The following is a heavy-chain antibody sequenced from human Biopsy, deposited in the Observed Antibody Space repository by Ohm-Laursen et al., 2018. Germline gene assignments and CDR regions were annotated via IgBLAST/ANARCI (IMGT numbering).Heavy chain of an antibody. V-gene: IGHV2-70*11. CDR2: VDWDDYK. CDR1: GFSLSARGMC. D-gene: IGHD6-13*01. Sequence: PTQTLTLTSSFSGFSLSARGMCVSWIRQAPGKALEWLARVDWDDYKDYSASLQTKLSISKDTSNDQVVLTVNNVDPADTATYYCARTPILIMSAGLVYRHRRHLQGMDVWGQGIAVTVS. CDR3: ARTPILIMSAGLVYRHRRHLQGMDV. J-gene: IGHJ6*02.